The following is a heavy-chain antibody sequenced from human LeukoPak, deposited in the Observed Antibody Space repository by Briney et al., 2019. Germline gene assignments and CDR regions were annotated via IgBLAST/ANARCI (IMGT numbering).Heavy chain of an antibody. D-gene: IGHD6-19*01. Sequence: SETLSLTCTVSGVSISSYYWSWIRQPPGRGLEWIGYMYNSGITNYNPSLKSRVTISVDTSKNQFSLKVTSVTAADAAVYYCARAWQWLPLDSWGQGTLVTVSS. J-gene: IGHJ4*02. CDR1: GVSISSYY. CDR2: MYNSGIT. V-gene: IGHV4-59*12. CDR3: ARAWQWLPLDS.